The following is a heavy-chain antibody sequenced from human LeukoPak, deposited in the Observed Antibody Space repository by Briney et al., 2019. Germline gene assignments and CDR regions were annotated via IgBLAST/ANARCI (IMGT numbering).Heavy chain of an antibody. Sequence: SETLSLTCTVSGGSISSYYWSWIRQPAGKGLEWIGRIYTSGSTNYNPSLKSRVTMSVDTSKNQFSLKLSSVTAADTAVYYCARDPDYDILTGYYKGAFDIWGQGTMVTVSS. D-gene: IGHD3-9*01. V-gene: IGHV4-4*07. J-gene: IGHJ3*02. CDR3: ARDPDYDILTGYYKGAFDI. CDR1: GGSISSYY. CDR2: IYTSGST.